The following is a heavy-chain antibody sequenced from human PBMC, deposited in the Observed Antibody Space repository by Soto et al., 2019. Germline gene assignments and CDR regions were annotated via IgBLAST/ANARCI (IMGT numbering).Heavy chain of an antibody. D-gene: IGHD2-2*01. CDR2: ISWNRDSI. CDR1: GFTFNNYA. Sequence: EVQLVQSGGGLVQPGRSLRLSCEASGFTFNNYAMHWVRQAPGKGLEWVSGISWNRDSIGYADSVKGRFTISRDNAKSSLYLQMNSLRAEDTALYYCVEGGTTSRHLFNYWGQGTLVTVSS. V-gene: IGHV3-9*01. CDR3: VEGGTTSRHLFNY. J-gene: IGHJ4*02.